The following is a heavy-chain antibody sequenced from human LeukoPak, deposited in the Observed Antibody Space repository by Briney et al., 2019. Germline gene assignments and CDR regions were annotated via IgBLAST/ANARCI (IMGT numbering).Heavy chain of an antibody. J-gene: IGHJ4*02. V-gene: IGHV3-74*01. D-gene: IGHD2-15*01. CDR2: INSDGSST. CDR3: AKQLGYCSDGSCYFPY. Sequence: GGSLRLSCAASGFTFSSYWMHWVHQAPGKGLVWVSRINSDGSSTSYADSVKGRFTISRDNSKSTLCLQMNSLRAEDAAVYYCAKQLGYCSDGSCYFPYWGQGTLVTVSS. CDR1: GFTFSSYW.